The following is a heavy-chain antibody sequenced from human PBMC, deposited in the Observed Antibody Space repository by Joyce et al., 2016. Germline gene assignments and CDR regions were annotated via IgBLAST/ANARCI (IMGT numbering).Heavy chain of an antibody. V-gene: IGHV4-34*02. CDR3: ARGLVVTGTRVRGYNYGYSS. CDR2: VNHSGST. Sequence: QVQLQQWGGGLLKPSETLSLTCAVYGGSFSGYYWSWIRQPPGKGLEWIGEVNHSGSTSYDESLKSRVTISVDTSKNQLSLILTSVTAADTAVYFCARGLVVTGTRVRGYNYGYSSWGQGTLVTVSS. D-gene: IGHD5-18*01. J-gene: IGHJ5*02. CDR1: GGSFSGYY.